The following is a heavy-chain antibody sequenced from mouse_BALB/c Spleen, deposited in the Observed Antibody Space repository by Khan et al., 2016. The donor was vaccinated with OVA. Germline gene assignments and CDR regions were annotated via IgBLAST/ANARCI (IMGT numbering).Heavy chain of an antibody. D-gene: IGHD2-1*01. Sequence: VQLQQSGAELAKPGASVKMSCKASGYTFTTYWMHWVKQRPGQGLDWIGYINPSTGYTEYNQKFKDKATLTADKSSSTAYMQLNSLTSEDSAFYYCARRGVYGIFAYWGQGTLVTVSA. CDR1: GYTFTTYW. V-gene: IGHV1-7*01. J-gene: IGHJ3*01. CDR2: INPSTGYT. CDR3: ARRGVYGIFAY.